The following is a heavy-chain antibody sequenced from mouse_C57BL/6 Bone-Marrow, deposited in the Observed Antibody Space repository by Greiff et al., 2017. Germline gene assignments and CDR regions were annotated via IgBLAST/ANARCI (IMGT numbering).Heavy chain of an antibody. CDR2: ISSGGSYT. Sequence: EVHLVESGGDLVKPGGSLKLSCAASGFTFSSYGMSWVRQTPDKRLEWVATISSGGSYTYYPDSVKGRFTISRDNAKNTLYLQMSSLKSEDTAMYYCARAQNLTVVGYWGQGTTLTVSS. J-gene: IGHJ2*01. V-gene: IGHV5-6*01. CDR3: ARAQNLTVVGY. D-gene: IGHD1-1*01. CDR1: GFTFSSYG.